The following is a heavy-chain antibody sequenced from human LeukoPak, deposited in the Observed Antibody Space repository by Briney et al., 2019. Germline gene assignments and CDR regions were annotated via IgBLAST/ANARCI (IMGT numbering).Heavy chain of an antibody. Sequence: SENLSRNCTVSGGSISSYYWSWIRQPPGKEREGIGYIYYSGSTNYNPSLKSRVTISVDRSNDHFPLKLSSVTAADTAVYYCARGYYDFWSGYYSNNWFDPWGEGTLVTVSS. D-gene: IGHD3-3*01. CDR1: GGSISSYY. V-gene: IGHV4-59*01. CDR2: IYYSGST. J-gene: IGHJ5*02. CDR3: ARGYYDFWSGYYSNNWFDP.